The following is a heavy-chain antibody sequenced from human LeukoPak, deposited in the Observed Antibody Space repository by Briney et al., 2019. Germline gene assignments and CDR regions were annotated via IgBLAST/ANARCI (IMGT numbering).Heavy chain of an antibody. J-gene: IGHJ4*02. CDR2: ISGSGDST. CDR1: GFTFSSYA. CDR3: AKDGKGAPVAGTGYFDY. D-gene: IGHD6-19*01. Sequence: GGSLRLSCAASGFTFSSYAMSWVRQAPGKGLEWVSAISGSGDSTYYADSVKGRFTISRDNSKNTLYLQMNSLRAEDTAIYYCAKDGKGAPVAGTGYFDYWGQGTLVTVSS. V-gene: IGHV3-23*01.